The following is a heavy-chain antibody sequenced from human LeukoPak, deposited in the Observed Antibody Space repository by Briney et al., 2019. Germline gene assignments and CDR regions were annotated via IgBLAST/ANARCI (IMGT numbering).Heavy chain of an antibody. CDR2: XXXXNGNT. CDR3: ARASYYDFWSGYYYFDY. CDR1: GYTFTSYG. D-gene: IGHD3-3*01. V-gene: IGHV1-18*01. J-gene: IGHJ4*02. Sequence: GASVKVSCKASGYTFTSYGISWVRQAPGQGLEWXXXXXXXNGNTNYAQKXXXRVXMTTDTSTSTAYMELRSLRSDDTAVYYCARASYYDFWSGYYYFDYWGQGTLVTVSS.